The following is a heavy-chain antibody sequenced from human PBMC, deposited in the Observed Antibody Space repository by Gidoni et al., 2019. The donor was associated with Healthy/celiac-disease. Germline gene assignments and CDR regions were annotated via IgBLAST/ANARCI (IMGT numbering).Heavy chain of an antibody. CDR1: GGSISSYY. D-gene: IGHD3-16*01. CDR3: ARLWGMDV. CDR2: IYYSGST. V-gene: IGHV4-59*08. J-gene: IGHJ6*02. Sequence: QVQLQESGPGLVKPSETLSLTCTVSGGSISSYYWSWIRQPPGKGLEWIGYIYYSGSTNYNPSLKSRVTISVDTSKNQFSLKLSSVTAADTAVYDCARLWGMDVWGQGTTVTVSS.